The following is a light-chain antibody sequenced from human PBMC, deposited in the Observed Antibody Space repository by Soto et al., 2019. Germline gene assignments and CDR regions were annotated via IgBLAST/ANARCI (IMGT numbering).Light chain of an antibody. CDR2: AAS. CDR3: QKYSGDHFT. Sequence: DIQMTQSPSSLSASVGDRVTITCRASQGISSYLAWYQQKPGKVPKLLISAASTLQSGVPSRFSGGGSGTHFTLTISSLQPEDVATYYCQKYSGDHFTFDPGTKVDIK. J-gene: IGKJ3*01. V-gene: IGKV1-27*01. CDR1: QGISSY.